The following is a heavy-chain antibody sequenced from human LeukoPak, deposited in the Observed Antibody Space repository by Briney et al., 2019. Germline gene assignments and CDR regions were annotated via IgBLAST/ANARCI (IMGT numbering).Heavy chain of an antibody. CDR1: GFTFSSYA. CDR3: AKEYASLGRGGLFDY. D-gene: IGHD3-16*01. J-gene: IGHJ4*02. V-gene: IGHV3-23*01. Sequence: GGSLRLSCAASGFTFSSYAMSWVRQAPGKGLEWVSAISGSGGSTYYGDSVKGRFTISRDNSKNTLYLQMNSLRAEDTAVYYCAKEYASLGRGGLFDYWGQGTLVTVSS. CDR2: ISGSGGST.